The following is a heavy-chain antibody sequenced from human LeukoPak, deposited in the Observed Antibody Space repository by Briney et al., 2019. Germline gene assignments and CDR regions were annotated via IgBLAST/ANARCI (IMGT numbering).Heavy chain of an antibody. Sequence: ASVKVSCKASGYTFTSYGISWVRQAPGQGLEWMGWMNPNSGNTGYAQKFQGRVTITRNTSISTAYMELSSLRSEDTAVYYCASGSYSSSGGVYWGQGTLVTVSS. CDR3: ASGSYSSSGGVY. CDR1: GYTFTSYG. V-gene: IGHV1-8*03. D-gene: IGHD1-26*01. J-gene: IGHJ4*02. CDR2: MNPNSGNT.